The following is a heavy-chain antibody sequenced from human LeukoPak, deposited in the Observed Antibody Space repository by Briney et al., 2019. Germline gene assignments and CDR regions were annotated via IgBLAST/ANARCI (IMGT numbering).Heavy chain of an antibody. CDR1: TFTFSRYW. V-gene: IGHV3-74*01. Sequence: LTGGSLRLSCAASTFTFSRYWMHWVRQAPGKGLVWVSRINSDGTNTYYADSVKGRFTISRDNTKNTLYLQMNSLRTEDTAVYYCARDPDQGRGFDFWGQGTLVTASS. J-gene: IGHJ4*02. CDR3: ARDPDQGRGFDF. CDR2: INSDGTNT. D-gene: IGHD1-26*01.